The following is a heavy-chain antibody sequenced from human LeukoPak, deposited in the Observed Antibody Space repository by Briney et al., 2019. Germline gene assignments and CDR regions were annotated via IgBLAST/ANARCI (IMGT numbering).Heavy chain of an antibody. CDR1: GFTFSSYW. CDR3: ARRIQGMAPYYFDY. CDR2: INSDGGST. Sequence: GGSLRLSCTASGFTFSSYWMHWIRQAPGKGLVWVSRINSDGGSTSYADSVKGRFTISRDNAKNTLYLQMNSLRAEDTAVYYCARRIQGMAPYYFDYWGKGTLVTVSS. D-gene: IGHD2-15*01. J-gene: IGHJ4*02. V-gene: IGHV3-74*01.